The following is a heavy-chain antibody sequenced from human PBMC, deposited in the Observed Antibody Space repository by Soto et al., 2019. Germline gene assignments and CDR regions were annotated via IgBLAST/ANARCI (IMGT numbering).Heavy chain of an antibody. J-gene: IGHJ4*02. V-gene: IGHV1-46*01. CDR1: GYSFTSHY. CDR2: IYPGGVNI. CDR3: ARDKGRSPLDY. Sequence: ASXKVSCKSIGYSFTSHYMHCVRQAPGQGLEWMGTIYPGGVNIAYAQKFKGRVTMTKNSLYLQMKSLRAEDTAVYYCARDKGRSPLDYWGQGTLVTVSS. D-gene: IGHD2-15*01.